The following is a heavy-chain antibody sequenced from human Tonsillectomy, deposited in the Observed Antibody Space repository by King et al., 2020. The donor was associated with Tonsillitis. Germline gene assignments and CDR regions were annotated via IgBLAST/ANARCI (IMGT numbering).Heavy chain of an antibody. CDR3: ARAGFRD. D-gene: IGHD1-14*01. J-gene: IGHJ4*02. Sequence: VQLVESGGGLVKPGGSLRLSCAASRVSFGFDTMNWVRQAPGKGLQWVSSISYGGSFIHYAVSVKGRFTISRDDAKNSVYLQMDSLRAEDTAVYYCARAGFRDWGQGTLVTVS. CDR1: RVSFGFDT. CDR2: ISYGGSFI. V-gene: IGHV3-21*01.